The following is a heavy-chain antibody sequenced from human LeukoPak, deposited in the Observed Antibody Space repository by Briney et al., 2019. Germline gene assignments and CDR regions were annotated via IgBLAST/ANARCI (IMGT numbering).Heavy chain of an antibody. CDR3: ARARSSGAAAGKYADYYYMDV. Sequence: GASVKVSCKASGYTFTGYYMHWVRQAPGQGLEWMGWINPNSGGTNYAQKFQGRVTMTRDTSISTAYMELSRLRSDDTAVYYCARARSSGAAAGKYADYYYMDVWGKGTTVTVSS. D-gene: IGHD6-13*01. CDR2: INPNSGGT. CDR1: GYTFTGYY. J-gene: IGHJ6*03. V-gene: IGHV1-2*02.